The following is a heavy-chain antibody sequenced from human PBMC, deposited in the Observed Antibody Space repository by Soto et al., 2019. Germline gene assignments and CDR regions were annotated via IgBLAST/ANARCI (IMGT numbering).Heavy chain of an antibody. Sequence: TLAVTCTVSGGSSSSYYLSYIRQTPGKGLEWXGXXYXXXXXNXXPSLKSRVTISVDTSKNQFSLRLNSVTAADTAVYFCARVEAAKFFAHWGQGTLVTVSS. D-gene: IGHD2-15*01. CDR2: XYXXXXX. V-gene: IGHV4-59*08. CDR3: ARVEAAKFFAH. CDR1: GGSSSSYY. J-gene: IGHJ4*02.